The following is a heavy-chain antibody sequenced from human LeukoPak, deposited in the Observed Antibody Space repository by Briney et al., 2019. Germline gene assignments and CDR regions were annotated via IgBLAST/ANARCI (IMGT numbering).Heavy chain of an antibody. V-gene: IGHV3-7*03. CDR2: IRDDGSEK. Sequence: GGSLRLSCAASGFTFSNHWMSWVRQAPGKGLEWVANIRDDGSEKYYVDSVKGRFTVSRDNVKNSLFLQMNSLRVDDTAVYYCEKSGSSVFWSWGQGTLVTVSS. CDR1: GFTFSNHW. J-gene: IGHJ5*02. D-gene: IGHD3-3*02. CDR3: EKSGSSVFWS.